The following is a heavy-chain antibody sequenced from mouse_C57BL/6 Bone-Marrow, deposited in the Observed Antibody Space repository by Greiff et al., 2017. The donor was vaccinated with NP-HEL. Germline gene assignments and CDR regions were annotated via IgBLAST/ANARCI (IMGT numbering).Heavy chain of an antibody. V-gene: IGHV1-74*01. CDR3: ASTPVTGWFAY. J-gene: IGHJ3*01. CDR1: GYTFTSYW. CDR2: IHPSDSDT. Sequence: VQLQQPGAELVKPGASVKVSCKASGYTFTSYWMHWVKQRPGQGLEWIGRIHPSDSDTNYNQKFKGKATLTVDKSSSTAYMQLSSLTSEDSAVYYWASTPVTGWFAYWGQGTLVTVSA. D-gene: IGHD2-5*01.